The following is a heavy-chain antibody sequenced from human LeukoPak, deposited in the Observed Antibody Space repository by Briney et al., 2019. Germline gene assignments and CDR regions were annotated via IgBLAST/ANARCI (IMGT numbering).Heavy chain of an antibody. D-gene: IGHD5-18*01. CDR2: ISGSGGST. J-gene: IGHJ4*02. CDR3: AKVDVDTASFDY. V-gene: IGHV3-23*01. CDR1: GFTFSSYA. Sequence: GGSLRLSRAASGFTFSSYAMSWVRQAPGKGLEWVSAISGSGGSTYHADSVKGRFTISRDNSKNTLYLQMNSLRAEDTAVYYCAKVDVDTASFDYWGQGTLVTVSS.